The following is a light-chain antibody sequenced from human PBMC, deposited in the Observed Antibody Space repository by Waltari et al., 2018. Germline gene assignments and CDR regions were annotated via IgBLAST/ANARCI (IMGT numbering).Light chain of an antibody. CDR1: SGSLSTISS. J-gene: IGLJ3*02. Sequence: QTVVTQEPSLSVSPGGTVTPTCSLSSGSLSTISSATWYQQTPGQAPRTLVYKANARSSGVPDRFSGSILGNTAALTITGAQADDESDYYCALYMGSGIWVFGGGTRLTVL. V-gene: IGLV8-61*01. CDR2: KAN. CDR3: ALYMGSGIWV.